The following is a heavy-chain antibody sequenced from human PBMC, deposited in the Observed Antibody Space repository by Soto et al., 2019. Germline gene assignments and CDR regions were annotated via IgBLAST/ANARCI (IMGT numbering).Heavy chain of an antibody. CDR2: IWYDGSNK. V-gene: IGHV3-33*01. J-gene: IGHJ3*02. D-gene: IGHD4-17*01. CDR3: ARGIRSTAAFDI. CDR1: GFTFSSYG. Sequence: GGSLRLSCAASGFTFSSYGMHWVRQAPGKGLEWVAVIWYDGSNKYYADSVKGRFTISRDNSKNTLYLQMNSLRAEDTAVYYCARGIRSTAAFDIWGQGTMVTVSS.